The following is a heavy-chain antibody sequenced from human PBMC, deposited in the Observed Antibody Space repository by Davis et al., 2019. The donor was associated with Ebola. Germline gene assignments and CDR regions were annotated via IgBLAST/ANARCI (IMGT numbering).Heavy chain of an antibody. CDR1: GGSISSYY. CDR2: IYYSGST. Sequence: SETLSLTCTVSGGSISSYYWSWIRQPPGKGLEWIGYIYYSGSTNYNPSLKSRVTISVDTSKNQFSLKLSSVTAADTAVYYCASSTPHYDFWSGYYYNWFDPWGQGTLVTVSS. V-gene: IGHV4-59*12. D-gene: IGHD3-3*01. J-gene: IGHJ5*02. CDR3: ASSTPHYDFWSGYYYNWFDP.